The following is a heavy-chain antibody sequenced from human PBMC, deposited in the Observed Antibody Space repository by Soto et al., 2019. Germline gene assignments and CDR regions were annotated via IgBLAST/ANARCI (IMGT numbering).Heavy chain of an antibody. CDR1: GGTFSSYA. CDR3: ARDRWGSGRQKRAYYYYYYGMDV. CDR2: IIPIFGTA. D-gene: IGHD3-10*01. J-gene: IGHJ6*02. Sequence: ASVTVSCTASGGTFSSYAISCVRQDPGQGLEWMGGIIPIFGTANYAQKFQGRVTITADESTSTAYMELSSLRSEDTAVYYCARDRWGSGRQKRAYYYYYYGMDVWGQGTTVSVSS. V-gene: IGHV1-69*13.